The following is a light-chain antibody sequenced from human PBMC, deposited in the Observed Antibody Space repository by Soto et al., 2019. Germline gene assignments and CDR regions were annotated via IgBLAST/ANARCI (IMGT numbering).Light chain of an antibody. V-gene: IGKV1-39*01. CDR3: QQSYSAPYT. Sequence: DIQVTQSPSSLYASIGDRVTITCRASQSISTFLNWYQQKPGRAPNLLIYVASNLQAGVPSRFSGSGSGTDFSLTISSLQPEDVATYYCQQSYSAPYTFGQGTTLEIK. J-gene: IGKJ2*01. CDR2: VAS. CDR1: QSISTF.